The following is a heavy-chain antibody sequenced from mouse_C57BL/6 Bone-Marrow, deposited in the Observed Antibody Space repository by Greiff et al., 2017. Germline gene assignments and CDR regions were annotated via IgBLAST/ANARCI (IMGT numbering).Heavy chain of an antibody. Sequence: EVKVVESGGGLVKPGGSLKLSCAASGFTFSSYAMSWVRQTPEKRLEWVATISDGGSYTYYPDNVKGRFTISRDNAKNNLYLQMSHLKSEDTAMYYWASRFKKGYWGQGTTLTGSS. CDR2: ISDGGSYT. V-gene: IGHV5-4*03. CDR1: GFTFSSYA. J-gene: IGHJ2*01. CDR3: ASRFKKGY.